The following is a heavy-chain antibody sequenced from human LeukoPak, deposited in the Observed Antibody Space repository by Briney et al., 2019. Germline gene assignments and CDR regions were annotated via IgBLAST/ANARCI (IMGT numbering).Heavy chain of an antibody. V-gene: IGHV3-7*01. Sequence: GESLRLSCAASGSTFSSHWMSWVRQAPGKGLEWVANIKQDGSGKYYVDSVKGRFTISRDNAKNSLYLQMISLRAEDTAVYSCAREGTSSIAAVKYWGQGTLVTVSS. CDR2: IKQDGSGK. J-gene: IGHJ4*02. D-gene: IGHD6-25*01. CDR3: AREGTSSIAAVKY. CDR1: GSTFSSHW.